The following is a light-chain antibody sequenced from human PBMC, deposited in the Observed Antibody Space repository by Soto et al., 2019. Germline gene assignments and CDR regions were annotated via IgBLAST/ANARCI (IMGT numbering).Light chain of an antibody. Sequence: DIVLTQSPDSLAVSLGERATINCKSSQSVLHSSNNKNFLAWYQQKPGQPPKLLIYWASTRESRVPDRFSGSGSETDFTLTIISLQAEDVAVYYCHQYYRSPQTFGRGTKVEIK. J-gene: IGKJ1*01. CDR2: WAS. V-gene: IGKV4-1*01. CDR3: HQYYRSPQT. CDR1: QSVLHSSNNKNF.